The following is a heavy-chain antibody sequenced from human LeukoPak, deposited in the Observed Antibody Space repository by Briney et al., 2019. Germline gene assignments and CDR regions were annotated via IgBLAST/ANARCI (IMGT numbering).Heavy chain of an antibody. CDR2: INPSGGST. CDR3: ARDYGLAQFDY. CDR1: GYTFTSYY. Sequence: ASVKVSCKASGYTFTSYYMHWVRQAPGQGLEWMGIINPSGGSTSYAQKFQGRVTMTRDMSTSTVYMELSSLRSEDTAVYYCARDYGLAQFDYWGQGTLVTVSS. V-gene: IGHV1-46*01. D-gene: IGHD3-10*01. J-gene: IGHJ4*02.